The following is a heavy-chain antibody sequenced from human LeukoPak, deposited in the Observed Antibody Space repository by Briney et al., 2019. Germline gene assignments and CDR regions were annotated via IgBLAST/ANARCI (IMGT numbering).Heavy chain of an antibody. CDR2: ISSSSSTL. CDR1: GITFSSYS. Sequence: GGSLRLSCVASGITFSSYSMNWVRQAPGKGLEWVSYISSSSSTLYYAHPVKGRFTISRVNAKNSLYLQMNSLRDEDTAVYYCARETPDAFDIWGQGTMVTVSS. J-gene: IGHJ3*02. D-gene: IGHD1-14*01. CDR3: ARETPDAFDI. V-gene: IGHV3-48*02.